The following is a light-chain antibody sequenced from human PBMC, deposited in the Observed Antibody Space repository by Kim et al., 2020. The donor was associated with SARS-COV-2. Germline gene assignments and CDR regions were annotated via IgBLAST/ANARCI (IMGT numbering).Light chain of an antibody. J-gene: IGLJ2*01. V-gene: IGLV3-19*01. CDR3: NSRDSTTDDLV. CDR2: GKN. CDR1: SLRNYY. Sequence: ALGQTVRIKCQGDSLRNYYASWYQQKPGQATVVVIYGKNNRPSGIPDRFSGSNSGNTASLTITGAQAEDEADYYCNSRDSTTDDLVFGGGTKLTVL.